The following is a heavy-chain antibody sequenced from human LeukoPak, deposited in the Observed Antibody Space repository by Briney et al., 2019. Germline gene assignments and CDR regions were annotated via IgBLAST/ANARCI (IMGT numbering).Heavy chain of an antibody. V-gene: IGHV4-34*01. CDR2: INHSGGT. CDR1: GGSFSGYY. Sequence: SETLSLTCAVYGGSFSGYYWSWIRQPPGKGLEWIGEINHSGGTNYNPSLKSRVTISVDTSKNQFSLKLSSVTAADTAVYYCARLVVRGVTSDYYYYMDVWGKGTTVTISS. D-gene: IGHD3-10*01. CDR3: ARLVVRGVTSDYYYYMDV. J-gene: IGHJ6*03.